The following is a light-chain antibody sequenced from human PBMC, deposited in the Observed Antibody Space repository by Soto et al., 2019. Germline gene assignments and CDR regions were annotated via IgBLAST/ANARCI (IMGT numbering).Light chain of an antibody. J-gene: IGKJ4*01. Sequence: DLQMTKSPSSLSASVGDSVTITCRASLPISNYLVWYQQKPGKIPNLLIYAASTLQAGVPSRFSGSGSGTEFTLTISSLQPEDVAAYYWQKYNSAPRTVGGGTKVDSK. CDR2: AAS. CDR3: QKYNSAPRT. CDR1: LPISNY. V-gene: IGKV1-27*01.